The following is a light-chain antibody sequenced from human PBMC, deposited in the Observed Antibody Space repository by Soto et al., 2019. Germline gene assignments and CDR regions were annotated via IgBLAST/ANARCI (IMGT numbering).Light chain of an antibody. CDR2: EVN. V-gene: IGLV2-14*01. CDR1: SSDVGDYIY. Sequence: QSALTQPASVSGSPGQSITISCTGTSSDVGDYIYVSWYQQHPGKAPKLMIYEVNSRPSGVSNRFSGSKSGNTVSLTISGLQAEDEADYYCSSYTSTSTLVFGGGTKLTVL. CDR3: SSYTSTSTLV. J-gene: IGLJ2*01.